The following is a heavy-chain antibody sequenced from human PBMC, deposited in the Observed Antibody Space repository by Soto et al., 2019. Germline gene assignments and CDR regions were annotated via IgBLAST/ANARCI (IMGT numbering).Heavy chain of an antibody. V-gene: IGHV1-46*03. J-gene: IGHJ6*02. CDR2: INPSGGST. D-gene: IGHD3-9*01. CDR1: GYTFTSYG. Sequence: ASVKVSCKASGYTFTSYGLSWVRQAPGQGLEWMGIINPSGGSTSYAQKFQGRVTMTRDTSTSTVYMELSSLRSEDTAVYYCARDIQYDILTGPPLYGMDVWGQGTTVTVSS. CDR3: ARDIQYDILTGPPLYGMDV.